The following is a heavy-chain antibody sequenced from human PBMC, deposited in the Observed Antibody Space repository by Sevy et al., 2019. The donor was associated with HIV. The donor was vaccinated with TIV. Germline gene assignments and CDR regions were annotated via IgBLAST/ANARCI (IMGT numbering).Heavy chain of an antibody. D-gene: IGHD3-22*01. Sequence: SETLSLTCAVSGGSFSSSYHSWSWIRQPPGKGLEWIGNIYHSGSTYYNPSLKSRVTISVDRSKNQFSLELSSVTAADTAVYYCARVISSIYDASGYPLNENLQHWGQGTLVTVSS. CDR3: ARVISSIYDASGYPLNENLQH. CDR1: GGSFSSSYHS. V-gene: IGHV4-30-2*01. J-gene: IGHJ1*01. CDR2: IYHSGST.